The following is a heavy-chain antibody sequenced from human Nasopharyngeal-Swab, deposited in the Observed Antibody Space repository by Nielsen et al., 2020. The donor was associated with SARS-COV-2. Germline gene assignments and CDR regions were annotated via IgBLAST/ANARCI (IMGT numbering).Heavy chain of an antibody. CDR2: INPNSGGT. CDR3: ARDRSIAAGTAFDI. V-gene: IGHV1-2*02. CDR1: GYTFTGYY. D-gene: IGHD6-6*01. J-gene: IGHJ3*02. Sequence: ASVKVSCKASGYTFTGYYMHWVRQAPGQGLVWMGWINPNSGGTNYAQKFQGRVTMTRDTSISTAYMSLSRLRSDDTAVYYCARDRSIAAGTAFDIWGQGTMVTVSS.